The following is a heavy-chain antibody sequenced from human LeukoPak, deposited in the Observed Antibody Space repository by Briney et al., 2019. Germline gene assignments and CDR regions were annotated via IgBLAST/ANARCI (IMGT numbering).Heavy chain of an antibody. CDR2: INPSGGST. Sequence: GASVKVSCKASGYTFTSYYMHWVRQAPGQGLEWMGIINPSGGSTSYAQKFQGRVTMTRDTSTSTVYMELSSLRSEDTAVYYCARNYDFWSGYYTGAAGYWGQGTLVTVSS. V-gene: IGHV1-46*01. CDR3: ARNYDFWSGYYTGAAGY. D-gene: IGHD3-3*01. J-gene: IGHJ4*02. CDR1: GYTFTSYY.